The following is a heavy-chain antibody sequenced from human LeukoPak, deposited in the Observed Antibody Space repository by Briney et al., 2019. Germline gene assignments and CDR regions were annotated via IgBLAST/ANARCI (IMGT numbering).Heavy chain of an antibody. D-gene: IGHD2-21*02. CDR3: ARSTGVTALDY. Sequence: ASVKVSCKASGYTFTSYDINWVRQMPGKGLEWMGIIYPGDSDTRYSPSFQGQVTISADKSISTAYLQWSSLKASDTAMYYCARSTGVTALDYWGQGTLVTVSS. J-gene: IGHJ4*02. V-gene: IGHV5-51*01. CDR2: IYPGDSDT. CDR1: GYTFTSYD.